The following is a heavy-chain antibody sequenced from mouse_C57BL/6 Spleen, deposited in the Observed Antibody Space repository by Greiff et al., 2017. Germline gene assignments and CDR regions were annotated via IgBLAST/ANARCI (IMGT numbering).Heavy chain of an antibody. CDR3: ARAGPRQLRLLDY. D-gene: IGHD3-2*02. Sequence: EVQLQPSGPGLVKPSQSLSLTCSVTGYSIASGYYWNWIRQFPGNKLEWMGYLSYDGSNNYNPSLKNRISITRDTSKNQFFLKLNSVTTEDTATYYCARAGPRQLRLLDYWGKGTTLTVSS. CDR2: LSYDGSN. J-gene: IGHJ2*01. V-gene: IGHV3-6*01. CDR1: GYSIASGYY.